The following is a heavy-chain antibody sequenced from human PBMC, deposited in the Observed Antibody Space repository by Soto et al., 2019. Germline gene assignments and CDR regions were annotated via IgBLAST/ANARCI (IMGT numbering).Heavy chain of an antibody. CDR1: GFSLTTYGVG. D-gene: IGHD5-12*01. V-gene: IGHV2-5*02. CDR2: IYLDDDK. J-gene: IGHJ4*02. CDR3: AHSRGYVGFDY. Sequence: QITLKETGPTLVNPTQTLTLTCTFSGFSLTTYGVGVGWIRQPPGKALEWLAFIYLDDDKRYSPSLKNRLTITKDTSKNQGALRMTNMDPVDTATYYCAHSRGYVGFDYWGQGILVTVSS.